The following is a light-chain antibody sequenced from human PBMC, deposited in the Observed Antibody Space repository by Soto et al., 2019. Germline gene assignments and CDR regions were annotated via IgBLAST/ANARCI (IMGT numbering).Light chain of an antibody. CDR1: SSDVGGYNY. Sequence: QSVLTQPASVSGSPGQSITISCTGTSSDVGGYNYVSWYQQHPGKAPKLMIYDVSNRPSGVSNRFSGSKSGNTASLTISGLQAEDEADYYCSSYTSSSTPRYVSVNGTKVTVL. J-gene: IGLJ1*01. V-gene: IGLV2-14*01. CDR2: DVS. CDR3: SSYTSSSTPRYV.